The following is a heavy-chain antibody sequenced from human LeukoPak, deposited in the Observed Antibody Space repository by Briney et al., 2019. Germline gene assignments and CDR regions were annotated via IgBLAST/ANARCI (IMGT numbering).Heavy chain of an antibody. D-gene: IGHD3-3*01. CDR1: GGTFSSYA. V-gene: IGHV1-69*01. Sequence: RASVKVSCKASGGTFSSYAISWVRQAPGQGLEWMGGIIPIFGTANYAQKFQGRVTITADESTSTAYMGLSSLRSEDTAVYYCAGRLKNYDFWSGLDYWGQGTLVTVSS. J-gene: IGHJ4*02. CDR3: AGRLKNYDFWSGLDY. CDR2: IIPIFGTA.